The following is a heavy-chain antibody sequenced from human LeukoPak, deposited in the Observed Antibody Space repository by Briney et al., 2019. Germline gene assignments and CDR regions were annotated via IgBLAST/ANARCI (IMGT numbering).Heavy chain of an antibody. CDR2: ISSSSSTI. Sequence: GGSLRLSCEASGFTFSTYGMNWVRQAPGKGLEWVSYISSSSSTIYYADSVKGRFTISRDNAKNSLFLQMNSLGAEDTAVCYCARTIIGAWPQPYYFDHWGQGTLVAVSS. J-gene: IGHJ4*02. D-gene: IGHD5-24*01. V-gene: IGHV3-48*04. CDR1: GFTFSTYG. CDR3: ARTIIGAWPQPYYFDH.